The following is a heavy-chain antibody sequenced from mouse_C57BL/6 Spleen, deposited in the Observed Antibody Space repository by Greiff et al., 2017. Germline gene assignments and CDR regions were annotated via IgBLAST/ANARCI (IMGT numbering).Heavy chain of an antibody. Sequence: QVQLQQPGAELVKPGASVKMSCKASGYTFTSYWITWVKQRPGQGLEWIGDIYPGSGSTNYNEKFKSKATLTVDTSSSTAYMQLSSLTSEDSAVYYCARNGYYGSSYEAMDYWGQGTSVTVSS. CDR3: ARNGYYGSSYEAMDY. CDR2: IYPGSGST. V-gene: IGHV1-55*01. D-gene: IGHD1-1*01. J-gene: IGHJ4*01. CDR1: GYTFTSYW.